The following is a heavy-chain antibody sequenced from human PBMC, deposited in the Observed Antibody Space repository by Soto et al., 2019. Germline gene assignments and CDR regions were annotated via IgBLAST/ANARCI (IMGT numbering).Heavy chain of an antibody. J-gene: IGHJ6*02. CDR2: ISAYNGNT. Sequence: VASVKVSCKASGYTSTSYGISWVRQAPGQGLEWMGWISAYNGNTNYAQKLQGRVTMTTDTSTSTAYMELRSLRSDDTAVYYCARDRIAVAGSYYYGMDVWGQGTTVTVSS. CDR3: ARDRIAVAGSYYYGMDV. D-gene: IGHD6-19*01. CDR1: GYTSTSYG. V-gene: IGHV1-18*01.